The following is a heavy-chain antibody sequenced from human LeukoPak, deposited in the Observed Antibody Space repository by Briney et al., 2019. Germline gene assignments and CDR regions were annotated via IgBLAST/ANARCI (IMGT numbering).Heavy chain of an antibody. V-gene: IGHV4-39*07. CDR2: IYYSGST. CDR3: AREGAAGYSLNWFDP. CDR1: GGSISSSSYY. J-gene: IGHJ5*02. D-gene: IGHD5-12*01. Sequence: SETLSLTCTVSGGSISSSSYYWGWIRQPPGKGLEWIGSIYYSGSTYYNPSLKSRVTISVDTSKNQFSLKLSSVTAADTAVYYCAREGAAGYSLNWFDPWGQGTLVTVSS.